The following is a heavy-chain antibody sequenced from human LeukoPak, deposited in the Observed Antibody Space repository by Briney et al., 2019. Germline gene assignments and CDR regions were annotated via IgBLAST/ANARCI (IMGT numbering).Heavy chain of an antibody. CDR2: IIPILGIA. D-gene: IGHD6-19*01. J-gene: IGHJ5*02. Sequence: SVKVSCKASGGTFSSYAISWVRQAPGQGLEWMGRIIPILGIANYAQKFQGRVTITADKSTSTAYMELSSLRSEDTAVYYCARGETSSGWYRFDPWGQGTLVTVSS. V-gene: IGHV1-69*04. CDR1: GGTFSSYA. CDR3: ARGETSSGWYRFDP.